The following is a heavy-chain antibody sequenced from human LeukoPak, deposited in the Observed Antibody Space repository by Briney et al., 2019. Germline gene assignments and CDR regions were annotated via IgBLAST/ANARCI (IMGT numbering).Heavy chain of an antibody. CDR2: INHSGST. CDR3: ARLPYYYGSGSYPARNYFDY. J-gene: IGHJ4*02. CDR1: GGSFSGYY. V-gene: IGHV4-34*01. Sequence: SETLSLTCEVYGGSFSGYYWSWIRQSPGKGLEWIGEINHSGSTNYNPSLKSRVTISVDTSKNQFSLKLSSVTAADTAVYYCARLPYYYGSGSYPARNYFDYWGQGTLVTVSS. D-gene: IGHD3-10*01.